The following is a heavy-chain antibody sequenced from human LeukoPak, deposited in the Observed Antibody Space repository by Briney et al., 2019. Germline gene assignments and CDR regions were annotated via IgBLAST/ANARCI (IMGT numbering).Heavy chain of an antibody. CDR3: ARGYSSSWSHYYYYYMDV. D-gene: IGHD6-13*01. J-gene: IGHJ6*03. CDR1: GFTFSSYS. V-gene: IGHV3-48*01. Sequence: PGGSLRLSCAASGFTFSSYSMNWVRQAPGKGLEWVSYISSSSSTIYYADSVKGRFTISRDNAKNSLYLQMNSLRAEDTAVYYCARGYSSSWSHYYYYYMDVWGKGTTVTVSS. CDR2: ISSSSSTI.